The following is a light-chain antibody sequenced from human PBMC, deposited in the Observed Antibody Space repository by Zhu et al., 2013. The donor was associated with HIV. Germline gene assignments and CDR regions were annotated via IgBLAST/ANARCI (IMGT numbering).Light chain of an antibody. Sequence: QMTQSPSSLSAALGERVTITCRASQAIDNSLAWYQQKPGEVPKLLIYGGSTLSSGVPSRFIGAGSGTEFTLTISSVQSEDIGTYFCQRYNVAPYTFGPGTKVEV. CDR3: QRYNVAPYT. V-gene: IGKV1-27*01. J-gene: IGKJ2*01. CDR2: GGS. CDR1: QAIDNS.